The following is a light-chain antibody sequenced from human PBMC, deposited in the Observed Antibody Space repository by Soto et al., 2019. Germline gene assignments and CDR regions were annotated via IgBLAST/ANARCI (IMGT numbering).Light chain of an antibody. V-gene: IGKV3-15*01. CDR3: QQYNNWPPT. Sequence: EIVMTQSTATLSVSPGERATLSCRASQSVSSNLAWYQQKPGQAPRLLIYGASTRATGIPARFSGRGSGTEFTLTISSLQSEDFAVYYCQQYNNWPPTFGQGTRLEIK. CDR2: GAS. CDR1: QSVSSN. J-gene: IGKJ5*01.